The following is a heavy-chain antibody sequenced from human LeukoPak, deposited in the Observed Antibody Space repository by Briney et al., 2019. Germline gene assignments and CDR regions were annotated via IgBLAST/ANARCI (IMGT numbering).Heavy chain of an antibody. J-gene: IGHJ4*02. Sequence: PSETLSLTCAVYGGSFSAHYWSWIRQPPGKGLEWIGEINHVGSTNYNPSLKSRVTISVDTSKNQFSLKLSSVTAADTAVYYCARDAGFSDYWGQGILVTVSS. CDR3: ARDAGFSDY. CDR1: GGSFSAHY. V-gene: IGHV4-34*01. D-gene: IGHD3-3*01. CDR2: INHVGST.